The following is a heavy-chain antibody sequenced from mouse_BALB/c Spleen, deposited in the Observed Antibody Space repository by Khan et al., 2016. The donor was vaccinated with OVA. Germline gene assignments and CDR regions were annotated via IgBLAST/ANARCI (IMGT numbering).Heavy chain of an antibody. CDR1: GYSITSGYA. Sequence: ESGPGLVKPSQSLSLTCTVTGYSITSGYAWNWIRQFPGNQLEWMGYISYSGVTSYTPSLQSRISITRYTSKNQFFLQLNSVTTEDTATYYCARGNYYGYYFDYWGQGTTLTVSS. CDR2: ISYSGVT. J-gene: IGHJ2*01. V-gene: IGHV3-2*02. D-gene: IGHD1-1*01. CDR3: ARGNYYGYYFDY.